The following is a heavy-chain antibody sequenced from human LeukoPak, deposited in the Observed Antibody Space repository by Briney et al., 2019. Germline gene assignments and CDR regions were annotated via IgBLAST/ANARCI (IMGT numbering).Heavy chain of an antibody. D-gene: IGHD1-26*01. CDR1: GGSISSGSYY. CDR3: ARGSPRGYFDY. CDR2: IYTSGST. J-gene: IGHJ4*02. Sequence: SETLSLTCTVSGGSISSGSYYWSWIRQPAGKGLEWIGRIYTSGSTNYNPSLKSRVTISVDTSKNQFSLKLSSVTAADTAVYYCARGSPRGYFDYWGQGTLVTVSS. V-gene: IGHV4-61*02.